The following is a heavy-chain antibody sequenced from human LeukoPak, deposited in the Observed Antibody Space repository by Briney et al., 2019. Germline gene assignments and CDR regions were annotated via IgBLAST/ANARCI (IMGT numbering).Heavy chain of an antibody. CDR1: GFTFSSYG. CDR2: IWYDGSNK. V-gene: IGHV3-33*01. CDR3: ARDPGDGSGSYSDY. Sequence: GGSLRLSCAASGFTFSSYGMHWVRQAPGKGLEWVAVIWYDGSNKYYADSVKGRFTISRDNSKNTLYLQMNSLRAEDTAVYYCARDPGDGSGSYSDYWGQGTLVTVSS. J-gene: IGHJ4*02. D-gene: IGHD3-10*01.